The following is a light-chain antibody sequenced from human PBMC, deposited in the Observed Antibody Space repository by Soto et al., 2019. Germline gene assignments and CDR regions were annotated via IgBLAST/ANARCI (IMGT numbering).Light chain of an antibody. Sequence: EIVMTQSPATLSVSPGDRATLSCRASQSVSSDLAWYQQKPGQAPRLLIYGASTRATGIPTRFSGSGSGTEFTLTISSLQSEDFAVYYCQQYNTYSFGQGTKLEIK. CDR1: QSVSSD. CDR2: GAS. V-gene: IGKV3-15*01. J-gene: IGKJ2*01. CDR3: QQYNTYS.